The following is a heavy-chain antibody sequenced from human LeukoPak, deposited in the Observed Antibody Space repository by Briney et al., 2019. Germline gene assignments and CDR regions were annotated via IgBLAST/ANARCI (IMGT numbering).Heavy chain of an antibody. D-gene: IGHD1-1*01. CDR1: GFNFNNAW. Sequence: PGGSLRLSCVVSGFNFNNAWMGWVRQAPGKGLEWVGRIKSKTDGGTADYAAPVRDRFTISRDDSENTVFLQMNSLKTEDTAVCFCSTGGGTNDFWGQGALVTVSS. J-gene: IGHJ4*02. CDR3: STGGGTNDF. V-gene: IGHV3-15*01. CDR2: IKSKTDGGTA.